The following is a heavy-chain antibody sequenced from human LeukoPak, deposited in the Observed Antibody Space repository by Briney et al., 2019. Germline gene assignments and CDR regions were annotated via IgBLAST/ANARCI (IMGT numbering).Heavy chain of an antibody. J-gene: IGHJ4*02. D-gene: IGHD4-17*01. Sequence: GGSLRLSCAASGFTFSSYSMNWVRQAPGKGLEWVSSISSSSSYIYYADSVKGRFTISRDNAKNSLYLQMNSLRAEDTAVYYCALVADTTVTTDYWGQGTLVAVSS. CDR2: ISSSSSYI. CDR1: GFTFSSYS. CDR3: ALVADTTVTTDY. V-gene: IGHV3-21*01.